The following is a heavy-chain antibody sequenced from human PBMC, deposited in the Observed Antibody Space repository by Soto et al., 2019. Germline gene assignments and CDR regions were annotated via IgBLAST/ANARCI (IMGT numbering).Heavy chain of an antibody. Sequence: GGSLRLSCTASGFTFGDYAMSWFRQAPGKGLEWVGFIRSKAYGGTTEYAASVKGRFTISRDDSKSIAYLQMNSLKTEDTAVYYCTREITVTLYYFDYWGQGTLVTVSS. D-gene: IGHD4-17*01. CDR3: TREITVTLYYFDY. CDR2: IRSKAYGGTT. J-gene: IGHJ4*02. V-gene: IGHV3-49*03. CDR1: GFTFGDYA.